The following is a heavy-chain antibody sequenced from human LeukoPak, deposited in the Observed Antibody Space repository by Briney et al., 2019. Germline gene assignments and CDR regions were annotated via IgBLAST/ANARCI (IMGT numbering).Heavy chain of an antibody. J-gene: IGHJ4*02. V-gene: IGHV3-21*01. Sequence: PGGSLRLSCAASGFTFSSYSMNWVRQAPGKGLEWVSSISSSSSYIYYADSVKGRFTISRDNAKNSLYLQMNSLRAEDTAVYYCARLRGYYDSSGYKALRGLVVDYWGQGTLVTVSS. CDR2: ISSSSSYI. CDR1: GFTFSSYS. CDR3: ARLRGYYDSSGYKALRGLVVDY. D-gene: IGHD3-22*01.